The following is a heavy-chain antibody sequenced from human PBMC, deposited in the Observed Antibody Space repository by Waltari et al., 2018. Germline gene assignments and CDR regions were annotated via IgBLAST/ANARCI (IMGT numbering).Heavy chain of an antibody. Sequence: QVQLVQSGAEVKKPGASVKVSCKASGYTFTGYYMHWVRQAPGQGLEWMGWINPNSGGTNYAQKFQGRVTMTRDTSISTAYMELSRLRSDDTAVYYCARDTGKRHYYYYMDVWGKGTTVTVSS. CDR2: INPNSGGT. CDR1: GYTFTGYY. J-gene: IGHJ6*03. D-gene: IGHD1-1*01. V-gene: IGHV1-2*02. CDR3: ARDTGKRHYYYYMDV.